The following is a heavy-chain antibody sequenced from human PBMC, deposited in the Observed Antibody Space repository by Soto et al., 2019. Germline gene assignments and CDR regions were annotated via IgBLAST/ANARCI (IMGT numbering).Heavy chain of an antibody. CDR3: ARLRLGSDYDFWSGHYYMDV. D-gene: IGHD3-3*01. CDR1: GGSISSSSYY. V-gene: IGHV4-39*01. J-gene: IGHJ6*03. CDR2: IYYSGST. Sequence: SETLSLTCTVSGGSISSSSYYWGWIRQPPGKGLEWIGSIYYSGSTYYNPSLKSRVTISVDTSKNQFSLKLSSVTAADTAVYYCARLRLGSDYDFWSGHYYMDVWGKGTTVTVSS.